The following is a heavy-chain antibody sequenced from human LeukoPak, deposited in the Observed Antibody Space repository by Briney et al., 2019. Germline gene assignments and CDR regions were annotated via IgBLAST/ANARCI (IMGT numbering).Heavy chain of an antibody. J-gene: IGHJ5*02. CDR3: ARDLLDCSSTSCYTGAYSSSSNWFDP. Sequence: ASVKVSCKASGYTFTSYYMHWVRQAPGQGLEWMGIINPSGGSTSYAQKFQGRVTMTRDTSTSTVYMELSSLRSEDTAVYYCARDLLDCSSTSCYTGAYSSSSNWFDPWGQGTLVTVSS. D-gene: IGHD2-2*02. CDR1: GYTFTSYY. V-gene: IGHV1-46*01. CDR2: INPSGGST.